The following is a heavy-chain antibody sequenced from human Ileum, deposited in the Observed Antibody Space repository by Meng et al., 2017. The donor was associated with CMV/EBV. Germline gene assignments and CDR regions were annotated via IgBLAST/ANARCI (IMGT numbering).Heavy chain of an antibody. CDR2: INPNSGGT. J-gene: IGHJ4*02. V-gene: IGHV1-2*02. CDR3: ARVRQLWPEDYFDY. D-gene: IGHD5-18*01. CDR1: GYTFTGYY. Sequence: ASVKVSCKASGYTFTGYYMHWVRQAPGQGLEWMGWINPNSGGTNYAQKFQGRVTMTRDTSISTAYMELSRLRSDDTAVYYCARVRQLWPEDYFDYWGQGTRVTGYS.